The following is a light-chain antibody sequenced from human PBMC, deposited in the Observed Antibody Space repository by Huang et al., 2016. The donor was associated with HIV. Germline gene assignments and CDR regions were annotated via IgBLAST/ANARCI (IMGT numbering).Light chain of an antibody. CDR2: WAF. CDR1: QSVLYSYRNRKY. V-gene: IGKV4-1*01. CDR3: QQYYSIPPS. J-gene: IGKJ4*01. Sequence: DIVMTQSPNSLAVSLGERATINCKSSQSVLYSYRNRKYLALDQQKPGQPPKLLIYWAFTREAGVPGRCSGGGSATVFTLTIRSLHAEDVAIYYCQQYYSIPPSFGGGTKVEIK.